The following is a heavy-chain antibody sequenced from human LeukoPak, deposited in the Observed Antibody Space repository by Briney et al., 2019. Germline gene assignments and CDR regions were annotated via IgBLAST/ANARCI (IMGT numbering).Heavy chain of an antibody. J-gene: IGHJ4*02. D-gene: IGHD6-19*01. CDR3: ARVSTIEVRH. CDR1: GFSIGNFN. CDR2: IDGTISLI. V-gene: IGHV3-48*04. Sequence: PGGSLRLSCLASGFSIGNFNMNWVRQAPGKGLEWVAYIDGTISLIYYAESVRGRFTISRDNAKNSMYLQMNSLRAEDTAIYYCARVSTIEVRHWGQGTLVTVSS.